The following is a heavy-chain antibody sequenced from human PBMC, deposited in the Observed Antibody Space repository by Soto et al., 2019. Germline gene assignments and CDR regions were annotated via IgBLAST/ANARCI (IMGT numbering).Heavy chain of an antibody. J-gene: IGHJ6*02. D-gene: IGHD1-1*01. CDR2: SFYSGTT. V-gene: IGHV4-30-4*01. Sequence: PSETLSLTCTVSGGSISSGDYYWSWIRQTPGKGLEWIGHSFYSGTTYYNPSLKSRLTISVDTSKNHFSLRLTSVTAADTAVYYCARDLWVEPELYYYGMDVWGQGTTVTVSS. CDR3: ARDLWVEPELYYYGMDV. CDR1: GGSISSGDYY.